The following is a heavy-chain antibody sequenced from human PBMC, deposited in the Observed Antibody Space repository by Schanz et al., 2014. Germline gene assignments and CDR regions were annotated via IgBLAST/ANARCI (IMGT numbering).Heavy chain of an antibody. CDR1: GFAFSDYG. CDR2: IRFDASAK. J-gene: IGHJ3*02. Sequence: QVQLVESGGGVVQPGKSLRLSCAASGFAFSDYGMHWVRQAPGKGLEWVAYIRFDASAKYYADSVKGRFTISRDNSKNTVFLQMNSLRAEDTGVYYCAKDPHKDYGGKPQTFDIWGQGTMVTVSS. D-gene: IGHD4-17*01. V-gene: IGHV3-30*02. CDR3: AKDPHKDYGGKPQTFDI.